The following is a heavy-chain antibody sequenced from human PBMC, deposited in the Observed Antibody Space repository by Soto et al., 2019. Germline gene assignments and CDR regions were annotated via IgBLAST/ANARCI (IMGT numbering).Heavy chain of an antibody. CDR2: ISGSGGST. CDR3: AITNGGPTIAAGHYFDY. V-gene: IGHV3-23*01. D-gene: IGHD6-6*01. Sequence: GGSLRLSCAASGFTFSSYAMSWVRQAPGKGLEWVSAISGSGGSTYYSDSVKGLLTISRDNSKNTLYMQMNSLRAEDTAVYYGAITNGGPTIAAGHYFDYWGQGTLVTVSS. J-gene: IGHJ4*02. CDR1: GFTFSSYA.